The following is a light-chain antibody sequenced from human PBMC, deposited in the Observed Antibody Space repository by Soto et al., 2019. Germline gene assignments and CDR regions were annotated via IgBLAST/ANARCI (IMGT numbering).Light chain of an antibody. J-gene: IGLJ1*01. Sequence: QSALTQPASVSGSPGQSITISCAGTSSDIGGSNYVSWYQQHPGKAPKLMIYGVSNRPSGVSNRFSGSKSGNTASLTISGLQAEDEDDSVCYSTRSSSSTSLVFGTGTKVTVL. CDR3: YSTRSSSSTSLV. V-gene: IGLV2-14*03. CDR1: SSDIGGSNY. CDR2: GVS.